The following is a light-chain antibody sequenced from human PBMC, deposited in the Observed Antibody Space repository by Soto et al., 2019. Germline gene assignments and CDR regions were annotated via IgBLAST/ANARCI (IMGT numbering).Light chain of an antibody. CDR2: EVS. V-gene: IGLV2-14*01. Sequence: QSVLTQPASVSGSPGQSITISCTGTSSDVGGYNYVSWYQQHPGKAPKLMIYEVSNRPSGFSNRFSGSKSGNTASLTISGLQAEYEADYYCSSYTTSSTHWVFGGGTKLTVL. J-gene: IGLJ3*02. CDR3: SSYTTSSTHWV. CDR1: SSDVGGYNY.